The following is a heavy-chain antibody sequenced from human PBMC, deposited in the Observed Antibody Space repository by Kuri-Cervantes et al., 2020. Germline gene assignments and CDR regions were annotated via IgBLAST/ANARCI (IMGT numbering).Heavy chain of an antibody. CDR3: ARHDQEYNWFDP. CDR2: INHSGST. Sequence: SETLSLTCAVYGGSFSGYYWSWIRQPPGKGLEWIGEINHSGSTNYNPSLKSRVTISVDTSKNQFPQKLSSVTAADTAVYYCARHDQEYNWFDPWGQGTLVPVSS. D-gene: IGHD3-10*01. CDR1: GGSFSGYY. J-gene: IGHJ5*02. V-gene: IGHV4-34*01.